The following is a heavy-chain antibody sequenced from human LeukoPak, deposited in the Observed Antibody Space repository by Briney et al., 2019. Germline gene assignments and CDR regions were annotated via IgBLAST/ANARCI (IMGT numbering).Heavy chain of an antibody. D-gene: IGHD4-17*01. Sequence: SETLSLTCTASGGSIRSYYWSWIRQPPGKGLEWIGYIYYSGSTNYNPSLKSRVSISVDTSKNQFSLKLSSVTAADTAVYYCARTGSTVTMLYPFDHWGQGTLVPVSS. J-gene: IGHJ4*02. V-gene: IGHV4-59*01. CDR3: ARTGSTVTMLYPFDH. CDR2: IYYSGST. CDR1: GGSIRSYY.